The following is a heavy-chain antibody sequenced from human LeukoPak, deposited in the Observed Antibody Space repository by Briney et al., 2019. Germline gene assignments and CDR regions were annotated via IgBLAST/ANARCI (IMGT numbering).Heavy chain of an antibody. CDR3: ARHLYDYYFDY. V-gene: IGHV4-59*08. D-gene: IGHD3-3*01. CDR2: VYYSGIT. Sequence: SETLPLTCTVSGGSINNYYWSWIRQPPGKGLEWVGYVYYSGITNSNASLKSRVTISVDTSKNQFSLKLTSVTAADTAVYFCARHLYDYYFDYWGQGTLVTVSS. CDR1: GGSINNYY. J-gene: IGHJ4*02.